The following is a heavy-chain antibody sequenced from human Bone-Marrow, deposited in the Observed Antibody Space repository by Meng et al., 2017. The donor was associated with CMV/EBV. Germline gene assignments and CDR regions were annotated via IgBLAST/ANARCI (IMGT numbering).Heavy chain of an antibody. D-gene: IGHD3-22*01. Sequence: GESLKISWAASGFTFSSYAMHWVRQAPGKGLEWVSSISSSSSYIYYADSVKGRFTISRDNDKKSLYLQMKSLRAEDTAVYYGVREGDPYDYDSSEHIDYWGQGTMVTVSS. J-gene: IGHJ4*01. V-gene: IGHV3-21*01. CDR3: VREGDPYDYDSSEHIDY. CDR2: ISSSSSYI. CDR1: GFTFSSYA.